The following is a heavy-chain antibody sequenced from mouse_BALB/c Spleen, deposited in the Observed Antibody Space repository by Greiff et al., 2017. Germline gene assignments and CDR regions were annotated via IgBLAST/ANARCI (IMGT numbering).Heavy chain of an antibody. CDR2: ISSGGSYT. CDR3: ARGGSSYWYFDV. Sequence: EVKLVESGGGLVKPGGSLKLSCAASGFTFSSYAMSWVRQTPEKRLEWVATISSGGSYTYYPDSVKGRFTISRDNAKNTLYLQMSSLRSEDTAMYYCARGGSSYWYFDVWGAGTTVTVSS. J-gene: IGHJ1*01. CDR1: GFTFSSYA. V-gene: IGHV5-9-3*01. D-gene: IGHD1-1*01.